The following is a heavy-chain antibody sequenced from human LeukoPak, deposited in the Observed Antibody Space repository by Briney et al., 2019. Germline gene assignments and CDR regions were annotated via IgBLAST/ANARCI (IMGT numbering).Heavy chain of an antibody. J-gene: IGHJ4*02. CDR1: GGSISSSSYY. CDR2: IYYSGST. D-gene: IGHD5-18*01. V-gene: IGHV4-39*01. Sequence: PSETLSLICTVSGGSISSSSYYWGWIRQPPGKGLEWIGSIYYSGSTYYNPSLKSRVTISVDTSKNQFSLKLSSVTAADTAVYYCARGYSYGPYYFDYWGQGTLVTVSS. CDR3: ARGYSYGPYYFDY.